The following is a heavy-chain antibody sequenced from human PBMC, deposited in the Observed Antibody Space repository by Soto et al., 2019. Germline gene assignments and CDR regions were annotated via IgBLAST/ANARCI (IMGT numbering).Heavy chain of an antibody. J-gene: IGHJ4*01. CDR1: GYTFTSFG. CDR3: ARNSPGDIAGALPSAY. CDR2: ISGYNGNT. D-gene: IGHD1-26*01. V-gene: IGHV1-18*01. Sequence: QVQLVQSGAEVKKPGASVKVSCKASGYTFTSFGMHWVRQAPGQGLEWMGWISGYNGNTNYAQKLQGRVTMTTDTSTSTAYMELRSLRSDDTAVYYCARNSPGDIAGALPSAYWGQGTLVTVSS.